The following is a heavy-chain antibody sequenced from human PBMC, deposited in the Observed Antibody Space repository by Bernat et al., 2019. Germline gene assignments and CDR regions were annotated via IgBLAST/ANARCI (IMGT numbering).Heavy chain of an antibody. Sequence: QVQLVESGGGLVKPGGSLRLSCAASGFTFSDYYMSWIRQAPGKGLDWVSYISSSSSYTNYADSVNGRFTISRDNAKNSLYLQMNSLRAEYTAVDYCAGVSSPSPPYMDVWGKGTTGTVSS. CDR1: GFTFSDYY. CDR2: ISSSSSYT. V-gene: IGHV3-11*05. J-gene: IGHJ6*03. CDR3: AGVSSPSPPYMDV.